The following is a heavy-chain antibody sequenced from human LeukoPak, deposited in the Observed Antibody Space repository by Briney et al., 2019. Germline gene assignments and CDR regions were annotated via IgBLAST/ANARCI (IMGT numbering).Heavy chain of an antibody. D-gene: IGHD6-13*01. CDR1: GYTLAELS. CDR2: FDPEHGET. J-gene: IGHJ4*02. CDR3: ATLPTLYSSSWYYFDY. V-gene: IGHV1-24*01. Sequence: ASVKVSCTVSGYTLAELSMHWVRQAPGKGLEWMGGFDPEHGETIYAQKFQGRVTMTEDTSTDTAYMELSTLRSEDTAVYYCATLPTLYSSSWYYFDYWGQGTLVTVSS.